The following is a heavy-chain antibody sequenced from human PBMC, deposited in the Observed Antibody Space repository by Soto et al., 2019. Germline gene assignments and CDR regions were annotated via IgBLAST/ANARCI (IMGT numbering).Heavy chain of an antibody. J-gene: IGHJ4*02. CDR3: ARLATRYYFDY. CDR2: IYYSGST. CDR1: GGSISSYY. Sequence: SETLSLTCTVSGGSISSYYWSWIRQPPGKGLEWIGYIYYSGSTNYNPSLKSRVTISVDTSKNQFSLKMSSVTAADTAVYYCARLATRYYFDYWGQGTLVTVSS. D-gene: IGHD1-1*01. V-gene: IGHV4-59*01.